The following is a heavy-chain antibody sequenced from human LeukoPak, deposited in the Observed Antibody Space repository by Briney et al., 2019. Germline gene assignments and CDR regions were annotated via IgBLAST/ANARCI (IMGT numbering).Heavy chain of an antibody. Sequence: GGSLRLSCVASGFTLSQYGMHWVRQAPGKGLEWVAFLRFDGGDQSYADSVKGGFTISRDNSKNTVYLQMNSLRAEDTAVYYCAKDPLYSVAGPPRYYGMDVWGQGTTVTVSS. CDR3: AKDPLYSVAGPPRYYGMDV. D-gene: IGHD6-19*01. V-gene: IGHV3-30*02. CDR1: GFTLSQYG. CDR2: LRFDGGDQ. J-gene: IGHJ6*02.